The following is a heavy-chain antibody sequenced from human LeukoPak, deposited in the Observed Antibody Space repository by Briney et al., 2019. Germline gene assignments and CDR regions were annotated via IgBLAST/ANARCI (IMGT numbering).Heavy chain of an antibody. CDR2: ISYDGSNK. CDR1: GFTFSRYG. J-gene: IGHJ6*04. CDR3: ARDLATLGMDV. V-gene: IGHV3-30*01. Sequence: GGSLRLSCAASGFTFSRYGLHWVRQAPGKGLEWVAGISYDGSNKYYGDSVKGRFTISRDNSKNTVYLQMNSLRPEDTAVNYCARDLATLGMDVWGKGTTVTVSS. D-gene: IGHD5-12*01.